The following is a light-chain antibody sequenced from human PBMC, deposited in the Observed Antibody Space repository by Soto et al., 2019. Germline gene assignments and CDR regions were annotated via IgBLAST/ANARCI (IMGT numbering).Light chain of an antibody. CDR3: QQYGSSPPFT. CDR2: GAS. J-gene: IGKJ3*01. V-gene: IGKV3-20*01. CDR1: QSVSSSY. Sequence: EIVLTQSPGTLSLSPGERATLSCRASQSVSSSYLAWYQQKPGQAPRLLIYGASSRATGIPDRFSGSGSGTDFTLTISRVEPEDFAVYYCQQYGSSPPFTVGPGNKVDIK.